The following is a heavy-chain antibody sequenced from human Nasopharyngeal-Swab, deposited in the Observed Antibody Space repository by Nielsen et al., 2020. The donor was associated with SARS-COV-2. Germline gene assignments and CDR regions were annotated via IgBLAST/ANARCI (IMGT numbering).Heavy chain of an antibody. J-gene: IGHJ5*02. CDR3: ARVSSSSTTNWFDP. V-gene: IGHV3-30*03. Sequence: VRQMPGKGLEWVAVISYDGSNKYYADSVEGRFTISRDNSKNTLYLQMNSLRAEDTAVYYCARVSSSSTTNWFDPWGQGTLVTVSS. D-gene: IGHD6-6*01. CDR2: ISYDGSNK.